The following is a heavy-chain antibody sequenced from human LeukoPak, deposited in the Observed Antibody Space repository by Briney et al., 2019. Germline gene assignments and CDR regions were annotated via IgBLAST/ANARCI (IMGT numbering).Heavy chain of an antibody. CDR3: ARHDPRGEPARLGFFDY. CDR2: IYYSGST. J-gene: IGHJ4*02. V-gene: IGHV4-59*08. Sequence: SETLTLTCTVSGDSINNYYWSWIRQPPGKGLEWIGYIYYSGSTNYNPSLKSRVTISVDTSKNQFSLNLSSVTAADTAVYYCARHDPRGEPARLGFFDYWGQGTLVTVSS. CDR1: GDSINNYY. D-gene: IGHD6-6*01.